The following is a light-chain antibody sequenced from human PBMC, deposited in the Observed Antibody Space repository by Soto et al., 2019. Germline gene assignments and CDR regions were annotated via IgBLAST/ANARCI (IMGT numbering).Light chain of an antibody. CDR2: AAS. J-gene: IGKJ4*01. Sequence: IVLTQAPDTLSLSPGERASVSCRASQSVSANSLAWYQQKPGQAPRLLIYAASSRATGIPDRFSGSGSGTDFTLSISRVETEDFAVYYCQQYGSSPLTFGGGTKVEIK. V-gene: IGKV3-20*01. CDR1: QSVSANS. CDR3: QQYGSSPLT.